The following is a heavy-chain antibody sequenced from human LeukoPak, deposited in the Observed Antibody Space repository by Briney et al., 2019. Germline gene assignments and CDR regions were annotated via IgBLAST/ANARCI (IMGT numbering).Heavy chain of an antibody. J-gene: IGHJ2*01. V-gene: IGHV4-39*01. Sequence: SETLSLTCTVSGGSISNTNYYWGWIRQPPGKGLEWIGSIYYSGSTYYNPSLKSRVTISVDTSKNQFSLKLSSVTAADTAVFYCARLSGYGAWYFDLWGRGTLVTVSS. CDR2: IYYSGST. CDR3: ARLSGYGAWYFDL. D-gene: IGHD4-17*01. CDR1: GGSISNTNYY.